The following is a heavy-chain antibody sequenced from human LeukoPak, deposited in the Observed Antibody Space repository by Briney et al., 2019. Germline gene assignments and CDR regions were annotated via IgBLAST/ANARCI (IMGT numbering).Heavy chain of an antibody. Sequence: ASVKVSCKASGYTFSDYYMHWVRQAPGQGLEWMGWINPNSGGTNYAQKFQGRVTMTRDTSISTAYMELSRLRSDDTAVYYCARDLSEVRRGHYWGQGTLVTVSS. CDR2: INPNSGGT. J-gene: IGHJ4*02. CDR3: ARDLSEVRRGHY. V-gene: IGHV1-2*02. CDR1: GYTFSDYY.